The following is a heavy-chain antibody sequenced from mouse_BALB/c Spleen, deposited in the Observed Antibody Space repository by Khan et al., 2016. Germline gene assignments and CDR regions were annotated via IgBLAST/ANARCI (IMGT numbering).Heavy chain of an antibody. CDR2: IDPANGNT. V-gene: IGHV14-3*02. CDR3: ARSTDY. J-gene: IGHJ2*01. CDR1: GFNIKDTY. Sequence: MQLKQSGAELVKPGASVKLSCTASGFNIKDTYMHWVKQRPEQGLEWIGRIDPANGNTKYDPKFQGKATIIADTSSNTAYLQLSSLTSEDTAVYYCARSTDYWGQGTTLTVSS.